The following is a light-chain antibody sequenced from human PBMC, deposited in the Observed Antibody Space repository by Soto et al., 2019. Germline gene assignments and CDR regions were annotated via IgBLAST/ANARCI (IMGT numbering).Light chain of an antibody. Sequence: EIVLTQSPGTLSLSPGERATLSCRASQSISSSYLAWYQQKPGQAPRLLIYGASTRATGIPDRFSGSGSGTDFTLAISRLESEEFAVYYCQQYGSSPRTFGQGTKVDIK. J-gene: IGKJ1*01. CDR2: GAS. CDR3: QQYGSSPRT. CDR1: QSISSSY. V-gene: IGKV3-20*01.